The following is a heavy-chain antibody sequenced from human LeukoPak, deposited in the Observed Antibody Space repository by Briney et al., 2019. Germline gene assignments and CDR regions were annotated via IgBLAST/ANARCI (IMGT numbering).Heavy chain of an antibody. D-gene: IGHD3-16*01. V-gene: IGHV3-30-3*01. CDR3: AREGGEP. J-gene: IGHJ4*02. Sequence: GGSLRLSCAASGFTFSSYAMHWVRQAPGKGLEWVAVISYDGSNKYYADSVKGRFTISRDNSKNTLYLQMNSLRAEDTAVYYCAREGGEPWGQGTLDTVSS. CDR1: GFTFSSYA. CDR2: ISYDGSNK.